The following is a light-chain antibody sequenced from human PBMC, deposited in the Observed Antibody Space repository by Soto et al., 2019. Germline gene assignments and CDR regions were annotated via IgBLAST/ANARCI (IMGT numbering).Light chain of an antibody. CDR2: DAS. Sequence: EVVLTQSPATLSLSPGERATLSCRASQSISSSLAWYQQKPGQAPRLLIYDASNRAAGIPARFSGSGSGTDFTLTISSLEPADFAVYYCQPRTNWPLTFGGGTKVEIK. CDR1: QSISSS. J-gene: IGKJ4*01. CDR3: QPRTNWPLT. V-gene: IGKV3-11*01.